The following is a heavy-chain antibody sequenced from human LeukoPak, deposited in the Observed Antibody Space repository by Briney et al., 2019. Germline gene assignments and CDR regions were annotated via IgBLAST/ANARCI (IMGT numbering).Heavy chain of an antibody. J-gene: IGHJ3*02. V-gene: IGHV1-69*13. CDR1: GGTFSSYA. CDR2: IIPIFGTA. Sequence: SVKVSCKASGGTFSSYAISWVRQAPGQGLEWMGGIIPIFGTANYAQKFQGRVTITADESTSTAYMELSSLRSEDTAVYYCARDPITMIVGDDAFDIWGQGTMVTVSS. D-gene: IGHD3-22*01. CDR3: ARDPITMIVGDDAFDI.